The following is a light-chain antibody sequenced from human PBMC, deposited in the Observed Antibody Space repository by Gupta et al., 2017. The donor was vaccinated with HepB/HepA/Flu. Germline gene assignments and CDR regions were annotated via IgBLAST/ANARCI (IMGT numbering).Light chain of an antibody. CDR1: SSNIGNNY. V-gene: IGLV1-51*01. Sequence: QSVLTQPPSVSAAPGQKVTISCSGSSSNIGNNYVSWYQQLPGTAPKLLIYDNSKRPSGIPDRFSGSKSGSSATLGITGLQTGDEADDYCGTWDNSLTSWVFGGGTKLTVL. CDR3: GTWDNSLTSWV. CDR2: DNS. J-gene: IGLJ3*02.